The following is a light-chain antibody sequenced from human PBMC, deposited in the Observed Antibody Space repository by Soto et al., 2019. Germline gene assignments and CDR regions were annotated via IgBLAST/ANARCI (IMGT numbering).Light chain of an antibody. CDR2: GNN. CDR3: QSYDSSLSTNV. CDR1: SSNIGANYD. V-gene: IGLV1-40*01. J-gene: IGLJ1*01. Sequence: QSVLTQPPSVSGAPGQRVTISCTGSSSNIGANYDVHWYQQLPGTAPKLLIYGNNNRPSGVPDRFSGSKSGTSASLAITGLQAEDEADYYCQSYDSSLSTNVFGTGTKLTVL.